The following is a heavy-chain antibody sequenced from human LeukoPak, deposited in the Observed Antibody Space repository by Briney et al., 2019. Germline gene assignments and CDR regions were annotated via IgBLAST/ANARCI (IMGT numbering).Heavy chain of an antibody. CDR3: ARVPSYSGQDHGGDY. D-gene: IGHD5-12*01. CDR2: LNTHSGGT. J-gene: IGHJ4*02. Sequence: ASVTVSCKASGYTFTTYNINWVRQAPGQGLEWMGWLNTHSGGTNYAQNFQGRVTMTRDTSISTAYLELSRLTSDDTAMYYCARVPSYSGQDHGGDYWGQGTLVTVSS. V-gene: IGHV1-2*02. CDR1: GYTFTTYN.